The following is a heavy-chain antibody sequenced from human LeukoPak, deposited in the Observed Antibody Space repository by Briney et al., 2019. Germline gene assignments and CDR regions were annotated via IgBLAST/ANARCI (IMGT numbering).Heavy chain of an antibody. J-gene: IGHJ4*02. V-gene: IGHV4-61*05. D-gene: IGHD6-13*01. CDR2: IYYSGST. CDR1: GGSIGSSDSF. Sequence: PSETLSLTCTVSGGSIGSSDSFWGWIRQPPGKGLEWIAYIYYSGSTKYNPSLKSRVTISVDTSKNQFSLKLSSVTAADTAVYYCARGYSSSWLGGYYFDYWGQGTLVTVSS. CDR3: ARGYSSSWLGGYYFDY.